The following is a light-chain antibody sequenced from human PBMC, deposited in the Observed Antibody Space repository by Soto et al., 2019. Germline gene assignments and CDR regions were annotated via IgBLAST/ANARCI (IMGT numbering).Light chain of an antibody. CDR3: QQYHNWPPYT. Sequence: EVLMTQFPATLSVSPGEGATLSCRASQSVGTNLAWYQHRPGQAPRLLMFAASTRATGIPARFSGSGSGTEFTLTISSLQSEDFAVYHCQQYHNWPPYTFGQGTKLEIK. CDR2: AAS. J-gene: IGKJ2*01. V-gene: IGKV3-15*01. CDR1: QSVGTN.